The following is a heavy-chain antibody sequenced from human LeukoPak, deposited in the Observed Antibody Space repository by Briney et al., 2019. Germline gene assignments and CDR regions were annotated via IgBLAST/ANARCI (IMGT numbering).Heavy chain of an antibody. V-gene: IGHV4-38-2*01. CDR1: GYSISSGYY. CDR3: ARHDGGDGYSNYAPPTT. D-gene: IGHD4-11*01. J-gene: IGHJ6*04. Sequence: SETLSLTCAVSGYSISSGYYWGWIRQPPGKGLEWIGSIYHSGSTYYNPSLKSRVTISVDTSENQFSLKLSSVTAADTAVYYCARHDGGDGYSNYAPPTTWGKGTTVTVSS. CDR2: IYHSGST.